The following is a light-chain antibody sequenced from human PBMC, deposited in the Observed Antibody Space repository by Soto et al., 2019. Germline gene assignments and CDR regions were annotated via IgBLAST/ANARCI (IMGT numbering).Light chain of an antibody. CDR3: QQRSNWPVT. V-gene: IGKV3-11*01. Sequence: EIVLTQSPATLSLSPGEGATLSCRASQSVSSYLAWSQQKPGQAPRLLIYDASNWATGIPARFSGSGSGTDFTLISCSLEPEDFAVYYCQQRSNWPVTFGLGTKVEV. CDR1: QSVSSY. J-gene: IGKJ1*01. CDR2: DAS.